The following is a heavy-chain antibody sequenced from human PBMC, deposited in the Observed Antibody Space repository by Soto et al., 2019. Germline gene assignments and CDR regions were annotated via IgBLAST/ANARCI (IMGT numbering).Heavy chain of an antibody. V-gene: IGHV4-59*12. Sequence: PSETLSLTCTVSGGSISSYYWSWIRQPPGKGLEWIGYIYYSGSTYYNPSLKSRVTISVDRSTNQFSLKLSSVTAADTAVYYCARVTFDSSGYYYDKTYNWFDPWGPGTLVTVSS. CDR2: IYYSGST. J-gene: IGHJ5*02. CDR1: GGSISSYY. D-gene: IGHD3-22*01. CDR3: ARVTFDSSGYYYDKTYNWFDP.